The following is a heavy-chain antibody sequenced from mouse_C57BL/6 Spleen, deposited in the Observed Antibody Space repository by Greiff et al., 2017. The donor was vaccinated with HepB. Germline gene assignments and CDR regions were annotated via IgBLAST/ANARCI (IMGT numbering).Heavy chain of an antibody. CDR1: GYTFTSYW. CDR2: IDPSDSYT. D-gene: IGHD3-1*01. Sequence: VQLQQPGAELVKPGASVKLSCKASGYTFTSYWMQWVKQRPGQGLEWIGEIDPSDSYTNYNQKFKGKATLTVDTSSSTAYMQLSSLTSEDSAVYYGARGGGGLYWGQGTLVTVSA. V-gene: IGHV1-50*01. J-gene: IGHJ3*01. CDR3: ARGGGGLY.